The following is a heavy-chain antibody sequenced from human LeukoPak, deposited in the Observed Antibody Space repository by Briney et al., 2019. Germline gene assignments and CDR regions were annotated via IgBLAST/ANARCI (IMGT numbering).Heavy chain of an antibody. D-gene: IGHD3-10*01. CDR3: ASIDYYGSGSKVAALDY. Sequence: ASVKVSCKASGGTFSSYAISWVRQAPGQGLEWMGGINPNSGGTNYAQKFQGRVTMTRDTSISTAYMDLSRLRSDDTAVYYCASIDYYGSGSKVAALDYWDQGTLVTVSS. CDR2: INPNSGGT. CDR1: GGTFSSYA. J-gene: IGHJ4*02. V-gene: IGHV1-2*02.